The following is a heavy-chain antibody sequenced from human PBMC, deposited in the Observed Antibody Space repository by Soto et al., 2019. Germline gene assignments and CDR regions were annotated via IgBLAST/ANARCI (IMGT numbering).Heavy chain of an antibody. Sequence: GSLRLSCAASGFTFSSYAMHWVRQAPGKGLEWVAVISYDGSNKYYADSVKGRFTISRDNSKNTLYLQMNSLRAEDTAVYYCARGHIVVVVAATPWGPGIDYWGQGTLVTVSS. D-gene: IGHD2-15*01. CDR3: ARGHIVVVVAATPWGPGIDY. CDR1: GFTFSSYA. CDR2: ISYDGSNK. V-gene: IGHV3-30-3*01. J-gene: IGHJ4*02.